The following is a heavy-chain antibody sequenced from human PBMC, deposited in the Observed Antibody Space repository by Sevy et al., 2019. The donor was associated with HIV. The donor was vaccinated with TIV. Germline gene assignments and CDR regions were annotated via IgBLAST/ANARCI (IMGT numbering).Heavy chain of an antibody. D-gene: IGHD2-21*01. V-gene: IGHV3-48*01. CDR2: ISSSSSTI. Sequence: GGSLRLSCAASGFTFSSYSMNWVRQAPGKGLEWVSYISSSSSTIYYADSVKGRFTISRDNAKNSLYLQMNSLRAEDTAVYYWAGEMLSRINCGGDCDSGNFDYWGQGTLVTVSS. J-gene: IGHJ4*02. CDR3: AGEMLSRINCGGDCDSGNFDY. CDR1: GFTFSSYS.